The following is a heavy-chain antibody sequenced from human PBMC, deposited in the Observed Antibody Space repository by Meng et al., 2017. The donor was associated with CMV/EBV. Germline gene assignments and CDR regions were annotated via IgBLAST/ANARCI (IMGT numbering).Heavy chain of an antibody. V-gene: IGHV3-73*01. Sequence: GESLKISCAASGFTFSTSAIHWVRQASGKGLEWVGRIRSKAKSYATTYAASVTGRFTISRDNSKNTLYLQMNSLRAEDTAVYYCAKDGLRFLKGWFDPWGQGTLVTVSS. CDR3: AKDGLRFLKGWFDP. J-gene: IGHJ5*02. D-gene: IGHD3-3*01. CDR1: GFTFSTSA. CDR2: IRSKAKSYAT.